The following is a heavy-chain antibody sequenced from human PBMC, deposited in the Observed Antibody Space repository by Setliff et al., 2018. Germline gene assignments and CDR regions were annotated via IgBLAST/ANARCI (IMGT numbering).Heavy chain of an antibody. CDR3: ASRIGGSPY. CDR2: ICGGCSDR. J-gene: IGHJ4*02. CDR1: GFSFSNHN. V-gene: IGHV3-21*01. D-gene: IGHD1-26*01. Sequence: GGSLRLSCAASGFSFSNHNMNWFRQIPGKGLEWVSAICGGCSDRHYADSVKGRFTISRDDADSSLYLCMNSLRVDHTAVYFCASRIGGSPYWGQGTLVTVSS.